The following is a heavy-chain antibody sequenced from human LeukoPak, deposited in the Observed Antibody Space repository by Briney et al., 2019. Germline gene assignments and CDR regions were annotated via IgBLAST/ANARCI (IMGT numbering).Heavy chain of an antibody. CDR2: IHSSGST. CDR3: ARDRPGGSSLDY. V-gene: IGHV4-59*01. D-gene: IGHD6-13*01. J-gene: IGHJ4*02. Sequence: SETLSLTCTVSGGSISSYYWSWIRQSPGKGLEWIAYIHSSGSTSYNPSLKSRVTISVDTSKNEFSLRLTSVNAADTAVYYCARDRPGGSSLDYWGQGILVTVSS. CDR1: GGSISSYY.